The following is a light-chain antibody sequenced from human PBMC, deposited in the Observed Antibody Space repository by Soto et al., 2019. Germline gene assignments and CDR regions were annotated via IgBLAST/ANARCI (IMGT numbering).Light chain of an antibody. J-gene: IGKJ5*01. CDR2: AAS. V-gene: IGKV1-9*01. CDR3: QQLNSYPSIT. Sequence: DIQLTQSPSFLSASVGDRVTITCRASQGISSYLAWYQQKPGKAPKLLIYAASTLQSGVPSRFSGSGSGTEFTLTISSLQPEDFATDYCQQLNSYPSITFGQVTRLEIK. CDR1: QGISSY.